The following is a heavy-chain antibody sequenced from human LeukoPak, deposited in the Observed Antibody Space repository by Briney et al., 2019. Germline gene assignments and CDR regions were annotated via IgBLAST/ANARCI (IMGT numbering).Heavy chain of an antibody. Sequence: PGGSLRLSCAASGFTFSSYGMSWVRQTPGKGLEWVSSISGSGGSTYYADSVKGRFTISRDNSKNTLYLQMNSLRAEDTAVYYCAKGFSYSRGEYYYYYYYMDVWGKGTTVTVSS. D-gene: IGHD4-11*01. CDR3: AKGFSYSRGEYYYYYYYMDV. J-gene: IGHJ6*03. CDR1: GFTFSSYG. V-gene: IGHV3-23*01. CDR2: ISGSGGST.